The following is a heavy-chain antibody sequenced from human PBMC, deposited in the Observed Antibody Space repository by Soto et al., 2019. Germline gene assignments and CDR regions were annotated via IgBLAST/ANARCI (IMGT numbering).Heavy chain of an antibody. CDR1: GFTFSSYS. J-gene: IGHJ6*02. CDR2: ISSSSSYI. D-gene: IGHD3-3*01. V-gene: IGHV3-21*01. Sequence: GGSLRLSCAASGFTFSSYSMNWVRQAPGKGLEWVSSISSSSSYIYYADSVKGRFTISRDNAKNSLYLQMNSLRAEDTAVYYCARLYYDFWSGYYTRYGMDVWGQGTTVTVYS. CDR3: ARLYYDFWSGYYTRYGMDV.